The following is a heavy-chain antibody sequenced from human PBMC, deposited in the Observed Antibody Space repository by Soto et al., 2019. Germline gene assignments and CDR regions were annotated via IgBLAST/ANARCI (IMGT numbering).Heavy chain of an antibody. CDR1: GGTFSSYT. CDR3: ASFEVTDAEYFQH. CDR2: IIPILGIA. Sequence: SVKVSCKASGGTFSSYTISWVRQAPGQGLEWMGRIIPILGIANYAQKFQGRVTITADKSTSTAYMELSSLRSEDTAVYYCASFEVTDAEYFQHWGQGTLVTVSS. J-gene: IGHJ1*01. V-gene: IGHV1-69*02. D-gene: IGHD2-21*02.